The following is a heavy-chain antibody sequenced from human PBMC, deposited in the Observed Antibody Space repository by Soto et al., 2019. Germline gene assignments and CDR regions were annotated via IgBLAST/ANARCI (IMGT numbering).Heavy chain of an antibody. D-gene: IGHD3-22*01. Sequence: GSGPTLVNPTQTLTLTCTFSGFSLSTSGVGVGWIRQPPGKALEWLALIYWNDDKRYSPSLKSRLTITKDTSKNQVVLTMTNMDPVDTATYYCAQSNYYDSSGYGGRYYWGQGTLVTVS. CDR1: GFSLSTSGVG. CDR3: AQSNYYDSSGYGGRYY. J-gene: IGHJ4*02. CDR2: IYWNDDK. V-gene: IGHV2-5*01.